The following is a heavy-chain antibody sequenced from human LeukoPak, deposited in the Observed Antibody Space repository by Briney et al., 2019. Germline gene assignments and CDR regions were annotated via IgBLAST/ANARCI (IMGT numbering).Heavy chain of an antibody. CDR3: ARDRNYYGSGSYYKSGY. J-gene: IGHJ4*02. CDR1: GFTFSGYA. V-gene: IGHV3-30-3*01. Sequence: GGSLRLSWAASGFTFSGYAMHWVRQAPGKGLGGGAVISYDGSNKYYADSVKGRFTISRDNSKNTLYLQMNSLRAEDTAVYYCARDRNYYGSGSYYKSGYWGQGTLVTVSS. CDR2: ISYDGSNK. D-gene: IGHD3-10*01.